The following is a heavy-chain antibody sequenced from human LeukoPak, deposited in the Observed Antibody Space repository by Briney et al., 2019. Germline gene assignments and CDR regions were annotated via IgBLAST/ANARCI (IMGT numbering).Heavy chain of an antibody. CDR1: GFTFSSCS. Sequence: PGGPLRLSCAASGFTFSSCSMDWVRQAPGKGLEWVSSISSSSSYIYYADSVKGRFTISRDNAKNSLYLQMNSLRAEDTAVYYCARDKNAGTNNWFDPWGQGTLVTVSS. CDR2: ISSSSSYI. CDR3: ARDKNAGTNNWFDP. V-gene: IGHV3-21*01. J-gene: IGHJ5*02. D-gene: IGHD1-1*01.